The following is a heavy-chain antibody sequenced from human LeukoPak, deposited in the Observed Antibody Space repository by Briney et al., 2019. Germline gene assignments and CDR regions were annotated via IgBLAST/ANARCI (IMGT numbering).Heavy chain of an antibody. D-gene: IGHD6-13*01. V-gene: IGHV4-61*02. CDR3: ARVGIAAAGTYYYYMDV. J-gene: IGHJ6*03. Sequence: SETLSLTCTVSGGSISSGSYYWSWIRQPAGKGLEWIGRIYTSGSTNYNPSLKSRVTISVDTSKNQFSLKLSSVTAADTAVYYCARVGIAAAGTYYYYMDVWGKGTTVTISS. CDR1: GGSISSGSYY. CDR2: IYTSGST.